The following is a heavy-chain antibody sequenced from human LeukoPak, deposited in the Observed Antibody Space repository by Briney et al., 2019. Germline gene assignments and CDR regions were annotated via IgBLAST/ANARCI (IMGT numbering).Heavy chain of an antibody. D-gene: IGHD4-17*01. Sequence: GASVKVSCKASGYTFTSYDINWVRQATGQGLEWMGWMNPNSGNTGYAQKFQGRVTITRNTSISTAYMELSSLRSEDTAVYYCARGTVTTNRLTNDYWGQGTLVTVSS. J-gene: IGHJ4*02. V-gene: IGHV1-8*03. CDR1: GYTFTSYD. CDR3: ARGTVTTNRLTNDY. CDR2: MNPNSGNT.